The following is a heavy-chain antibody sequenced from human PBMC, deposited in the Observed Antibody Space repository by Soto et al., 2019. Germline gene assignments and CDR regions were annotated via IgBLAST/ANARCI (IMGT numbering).Heavy chain of an antibody. CDR1: GYSFTNNW. CDR2: IDPSDSYT. Sequence: GESLKISCKGSGYSFTNNWISWVRQMPGKGLEWMGRIDPSDSYTNYNPSFQGHVTISADKSFSIAFLQWSSLRASDTAMYFCARHLDRNYYPPFGQWGQGTLVTVS. J-gene: IGHJ4*02. CDR3: ARHLDRNYYPPFGQ. V-gene: IGHV5-10-1*01. D-gene: IGHD3-22*01.